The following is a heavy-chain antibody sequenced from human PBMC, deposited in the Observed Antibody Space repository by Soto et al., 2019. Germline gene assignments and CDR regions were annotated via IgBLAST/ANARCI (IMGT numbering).Heavy chain of an antibody. CDR3: ATRVLLWFGELDY. CDR2: ISGSGGST. V-gene: IGHV3-23*01. D-gene: IGHD3-10*01. CDR1: GFTFSSYA. J-gene: IGHJ4*02. Sequence: EVQLLESGGGLVHPGGSLRLSCAASGFTFSSYAMSWVRQAPGKGLEWVSAISGSGGSTYYADSVKGRFTISRDNSKNTLYLQMNSLRAEDTAVYYCATRVLLWFGELDYWGQGTLVTVSS.